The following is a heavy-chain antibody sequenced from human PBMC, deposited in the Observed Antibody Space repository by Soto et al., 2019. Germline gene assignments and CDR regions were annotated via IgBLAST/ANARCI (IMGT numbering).Heavy chain of an antibody. CDR1: GYTSTSYA. V-gene: IGHV1-3*01. J-gene: IGHJ5*02. CDR2: INAGNGNT. Sequence: ASVKVSCKASGYTSTSYAMHWVRQAPGQRLEWMGWINAGNGNTEYSQKFQGRVTITRDTSASTAYMELSSLRSEDTAVYYCARFRNYGDYVWFDPWGQGTLVTVSS. D-gene: IGHD4-17*01. CDR3: ARFRNYGDYVWFDP.